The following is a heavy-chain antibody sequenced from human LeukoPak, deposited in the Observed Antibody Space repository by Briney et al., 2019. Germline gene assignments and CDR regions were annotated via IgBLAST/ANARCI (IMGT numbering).Heavy chain of an antibody. J-gene: IGHJ4*02. CDR3: ARDAYYYDSSGSPIDY. Sequence: GGSLRLSCAASGFTFSSYAMHWVRQAPGKGLEWVAVISYDGSNKYYADSVKGRFTISRDNSKNTLYLQMNSLRAEDTAVYYCARDAYYYDSSGSPIDYWGQGTLVTVSS. V-gene: IGHV3-30-3*01. D-gene: IGHD3-22*01. CDR2: ISYDGSNK. CDR1: GFTFSSYA.